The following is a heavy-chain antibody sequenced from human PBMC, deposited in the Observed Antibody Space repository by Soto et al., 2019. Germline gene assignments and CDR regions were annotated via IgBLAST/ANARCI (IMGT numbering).Heavy chain of an antibody. Sequence: GESLKISCKGSGYSFTSYWIGWVRQMPGKGLEWMGIIYPGDSDTRYSPAFQGQVTISADKSISTAYLQWSSLKASDTAMYYCARHWAGSLDVGWYYGMDVWGQGTTVTVSS. CDR1: GYSFTSYW. D-gene: IGHD2-15*01. CDR3: ARHWAGSLDVGWYYGMDV. CDR2: IYPGDSDT. J-gene: IGHJ6*02. V-gene: IGHV5-51*01.